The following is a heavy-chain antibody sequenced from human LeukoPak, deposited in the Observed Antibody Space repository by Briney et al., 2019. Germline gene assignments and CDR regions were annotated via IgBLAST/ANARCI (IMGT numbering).Heavy chain of an antibody. Sequence: PGWSLRLSCAASGFTFSSYAMTWVRQAPGKGLEWVSVISVIQCITFYRDSVKGRFTISRYNFKNPLSLQMKSLRADDTALYYCVKEVMGHAFWGGHSAWGQGTLVTVSS. CDR1: GFTFSSYA. CDR2: ISVIQCIT. V-gene: IGHV3-23*01. CDR3: VKEVMGHAFWGGHSA. J-gene: IGHJ4*02. D-gene: IGHD3-3*01.